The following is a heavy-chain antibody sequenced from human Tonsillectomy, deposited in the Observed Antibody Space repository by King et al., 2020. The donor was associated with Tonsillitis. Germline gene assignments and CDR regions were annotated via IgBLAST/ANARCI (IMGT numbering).Heavy chain of an antibody. CDR1: GYTFTDYY. CDR3: ARAFWDLELGDY. Sequence: VQLVQSGAEVKKPGASVKVSCKASGYTFTDYYIHWVRQAPGQGLEWMGWINPNSGDTNYAQKFQGRVTMTRDTSISTAYMDLSRLRSDDTATYYCARAFWDLELGDYWGQGTPVTVSS. V-gene: IGHV1-2*02. J-gene: IGHJ4*02. D-gene: IGHD1-7*01. CDR2: INPNSGDT.